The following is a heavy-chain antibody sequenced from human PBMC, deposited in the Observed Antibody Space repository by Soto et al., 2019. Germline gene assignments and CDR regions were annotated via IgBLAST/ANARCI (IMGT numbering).Heavy chain of an antibody. Sequence: SETLSLTCAVSGGSISSGGYSWSWIRQPPGKGLEWIGYIYHSGSTYYNPSLKSRVTISVDRSKNQFSLKLSSVTAADTAVYYCARVRMVYARGWDAFDIWGQGTMVTVSS. CDR1: GGSISSGGYS. D-gene: IGHD2-8*01. V-gene: IGHV4-30-2*01. J-gene: IGHJ3*02. CDR2: IYHSGST. CDR3: ARVRMVYARGWDAFDI.